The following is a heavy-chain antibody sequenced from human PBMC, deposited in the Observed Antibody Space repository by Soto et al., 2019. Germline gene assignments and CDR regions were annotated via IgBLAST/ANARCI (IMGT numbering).Heavy chain of an antibody. J-gene: IGHJ4*02. V-gene: IGHV4-31*03. CDR2: IYYSGST. CDR1: GGSISSGGYY. Sequence: TLSLTCTVSGGSISSGGYYWSWIRQHPGKGLEWIGYIYYSGSTYYNPSLKSRVTISVDTSKNQFSLKLSSVTAADTAVYYCARGYCSSTSCHTTFDYWGQGTLVTVSS. D-gene: IGHD2-2*01. CDR3: ARGYCSSTSCHTTFDY.